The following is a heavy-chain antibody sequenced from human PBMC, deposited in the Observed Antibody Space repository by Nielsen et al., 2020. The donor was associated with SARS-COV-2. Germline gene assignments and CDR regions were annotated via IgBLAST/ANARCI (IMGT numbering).Heavy chain of an antibody. J-gene: IGHJ4*02. V-gene: IGHV4-59*12. CDR1: GGSISSYY. Sequence: SETLSLTCTVSGGSISSYYWSWIRQPPGKGLEWIGYIYYSGSTYYNPSLKSRVTISVDTSKNQFSLKLSSVTAADTAVYYCAREGGSDFWSGYLDYWGQGTLVTVSS. CDR3: AREGGSDFWSGYLDY. D-gene: IGHD3-3*01. CDR2: IYYSGST.